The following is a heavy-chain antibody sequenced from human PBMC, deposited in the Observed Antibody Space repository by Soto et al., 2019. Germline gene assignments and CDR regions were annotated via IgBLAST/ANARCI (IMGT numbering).Heavy chain of an antibody. CDR2: ISAHNGNT. D-gene: IGHD1-1*01. V-gene: IGHV1-18*01. Sequence: QVHLVQSGAEVKKPGASVKVSCKCSGYTFTSYGITWVRQAPGQGLEWMGWISAHNGNTDYAQKLQGRVTVTRDTSTSTTYMELRSMRSDGTAVYYCARGRYGDYWGQGALVTVSS. J-gene: IGHJ4*02. CDR3: ARGRYGDY. CDR1: GYTFTSYG.